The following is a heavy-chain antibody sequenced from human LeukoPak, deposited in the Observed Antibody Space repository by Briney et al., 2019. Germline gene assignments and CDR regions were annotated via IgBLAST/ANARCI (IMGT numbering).Heavy chain of an antibody. V-gene: IGHV3-53*01. CDR1: GFTVSSNS. CDR2: IYSGTI. D-gene: IGHD5-12*01. Sequence: GGSLRLSCTVSGFTVSSNSMSWVRQAPGKGLEWVSFIYSGTIHYSDSVKGRFTISRDNSKNTLYLQMNSLRAEDTAVYYCAKIVATTYYYYMDVWGKGTTVTVSS. J-gene: IGHJ6*03. CDR3: AKIVATTYYYYMDV.